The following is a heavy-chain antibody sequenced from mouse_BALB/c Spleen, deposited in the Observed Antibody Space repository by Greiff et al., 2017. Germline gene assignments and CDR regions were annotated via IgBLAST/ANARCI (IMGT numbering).Heavy chain of an antibody. Sequence: EVQLVESGGGLVQPGGSRKLSCAASGFTFSSFGMHWVRQAPEKGLEWVAYISSGSSTIYYADTVKGRFTISRDNPKNTLFLQMTSLRSEDTAMYYCARSEGQVRRYYYAMDYWGQGTSVTVSS. D-gene: IGHD2-14*01. V-gene: IGHV5-17*02. J-gene: IGHJ4*01. CDR3: ARSEGQVRRYYYAMDY. CDR2: ISSGSSTI. CDR1: GFTFSSFG.